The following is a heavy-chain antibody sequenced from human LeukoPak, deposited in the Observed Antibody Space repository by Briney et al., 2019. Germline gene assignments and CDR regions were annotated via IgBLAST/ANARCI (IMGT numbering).Heavy chain of an antibody. V-gene: IGHV4-30-2*01. J-gene: IGHJ5*02. Sequence: SETLSLTCTVSGGSISSGGYYWSWIRQPPGKGLEWIGYIYHSGSTYYNPSLKSRVTISVDTSKNQFSLKLSSVTAADTAVYYCARRLGYGDYLSRDNWFDPWGQGTLVTVSS. CDR3: ARRLGYGDYLSRDNWFDP. CDR1: GGSISSGGYY. D-gene: IGHD4-17*01. CDR2: IYHSGST.